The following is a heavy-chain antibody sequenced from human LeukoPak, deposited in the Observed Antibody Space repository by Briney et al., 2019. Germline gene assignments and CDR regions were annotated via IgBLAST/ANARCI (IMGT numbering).Heavy chain of an antibody. D-gene: IGHD1-26*01. CDR1: GFTFSSYW. J-gene: IGHJ4*02. CDR3: AKVGAWELQRVFEN. CDR2: INRDGSEQ. V-gene: IGHV3-7*01. Sequence: PGGSLRLSCEVSGFTFSSYWMTWARHIPGKGVEWVANINRDGSEQHYVESVKGRFTISRDNGRNLLYLQMDSLRVDDTAVYYCAKVGAWELQRVFENWGQGTLVTVSS.